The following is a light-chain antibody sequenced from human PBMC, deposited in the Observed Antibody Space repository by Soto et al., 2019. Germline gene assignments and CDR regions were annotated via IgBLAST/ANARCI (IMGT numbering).Light chain of an antibody. CDR2: GNR. V-gene: IGLV1-40*01. CDR3: QSFDTRLRGYV. J-gene: IGLJ1*01. Sequence: QSVLTQSPSVSVAPGQRVTSSCTGSISNIGAGHDVHWYQQLPGAAPKLLIYGNRNRPSEVPELFSGSKSGTAASLAITVLQGEDEVDYCCQSFDTRLRGYVFGLGTSSPS. CDR1: ISNIGAGHD.